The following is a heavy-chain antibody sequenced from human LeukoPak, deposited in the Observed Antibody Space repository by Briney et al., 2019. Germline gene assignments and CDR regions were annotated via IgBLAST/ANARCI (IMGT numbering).Heavy chain of an antibody. J-gene: IGHJ6*03. CDR3: AKDDVAAFATGYMDV. V-gene: IGHV3-23*01. D-gene: IGHD6-6*01. CDR1: GFTFSSYA. CDR2: ISGSGGSST. Sequence: PGGSLRLSCAASGFTFSSYAMSWVRQAPGKGLEWVSGISGSGGSSTYYADSVKGRFTISRDRSKNTVYLQMNGLRADDTAVYYCAKDDVAAFATGYMDVWGKGTTVTVSS.